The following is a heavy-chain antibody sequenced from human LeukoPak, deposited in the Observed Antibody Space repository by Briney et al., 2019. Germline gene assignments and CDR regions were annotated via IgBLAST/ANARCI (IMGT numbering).Heavy chain of an antibody. Sequence: GASVKVSCKASGGTFSSYAISWVRQAPGQGLEWMGGIIPIFGTANYAQKFQGRVTITADESTSTAYMELSSLRSEDTAVYYCARVYYDFWSRRYNWFDPWGQGTLVTVSS. V-gene: IGHV1-69*13. D-gene: IGHD3-3*01. CDR1: GGTFSSYA. CDR3: ARVYYDFWSRRYNWFDP. CDR2: IIPIFGTA. J-gene: IGHJ5*02.